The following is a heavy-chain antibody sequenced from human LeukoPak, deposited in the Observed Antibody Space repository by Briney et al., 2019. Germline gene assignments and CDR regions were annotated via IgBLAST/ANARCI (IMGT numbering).Heavy chain of an antibody. CDR1: GFTLSSYA. CDR2: ISSNGGST. CDR3: VKRLNNYFDF. J-gene: IGHJ4*02. Sequence: PGGSLRLSCSASGFTLSSYAMHWVRQAPGKGLEFVSGISSNGGSTYYTDPVNGRLTIPRDNSKNTVYLQMSSLRPEDTAVYFCVKRLNNYFDFWGQGTLVAVSS. V-gene: IGHV3-64D*06. D-gene: IGHD4/OR15-4a*01.